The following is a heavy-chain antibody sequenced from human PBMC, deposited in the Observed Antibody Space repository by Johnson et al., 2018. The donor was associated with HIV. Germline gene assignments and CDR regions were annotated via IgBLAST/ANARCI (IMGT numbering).Heavy chain of an antibody. V-gene: IGHV3-30-3*01. Sequence: QVQLVESGGGVVQPGRSLRLSCAASGFTFSSYAMHWVRQAPGKGLEWVAVISYDGSNKYYADSVKGRFTMSRDNSKNTLYLQMNSLRTEDTAVYYCARSHNWNYVDAFDIWGQGTMVTVSS. CDR3: ARSHNWNYVDAFDI. CDR2: ISYDGSNK. CDR1: GFTFSSYA. D-gene: IGHD1-20*01. J-gene: IGHJ3*02.